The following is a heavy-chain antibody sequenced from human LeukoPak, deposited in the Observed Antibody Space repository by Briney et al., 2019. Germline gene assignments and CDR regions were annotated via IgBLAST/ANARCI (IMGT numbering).Heavy chain of an antibody. J-gene: IGHJ4*02. D-gene: IGHD3-10*01. CDR3: ARGKFWVFDY. CDR1: GYTFTSYG. V-gene: IGHV1-2*02. Sequence: ASVKVSCKASGYTFTSYGISWVRQAPGQGLEWMGWINPNSGGTNYAQKFQGRVTMTRDTSISTAYMELSRLRSDDTAVYYCARGKFWVFDYWGQGTLVTVSS. CDR2: INPNSGGT.